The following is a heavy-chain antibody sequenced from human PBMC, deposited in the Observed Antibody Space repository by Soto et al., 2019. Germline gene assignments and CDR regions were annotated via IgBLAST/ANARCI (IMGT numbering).Heavy chain of an antibody. D-gene: IGHD6-13*01. V-gene: IGHV1-3*01. J-gene: IGHJ4*02. CDR3: ARDEAAADY. Sequence: KFQGRVTITRDTSASTAYMELSSLRSEDTAVYYCARDEAAADYWGQGTLVTVSS.